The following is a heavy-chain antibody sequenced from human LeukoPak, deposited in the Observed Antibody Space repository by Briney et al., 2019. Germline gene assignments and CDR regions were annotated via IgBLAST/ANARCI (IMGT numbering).Heavy chain of an antibody. CDR3: ASPRNGYYYYFDY. J-gene: IGHJ4*02. Sequence: SVKVSCKASGGTFSSYAISWVRQAPGQGLEWMGRIIPIFGTANYAQKFQGRVTITTDGSTSTAYMELSSLRSEDTAMYYCASPRNGYYYYFDYWGQGTLVTVSS. V-gene: IGHV1-69*05. D-gene: IGHD3-22*01. CDR2: IIPIFGTA. CDR1: GGTFSSYA.